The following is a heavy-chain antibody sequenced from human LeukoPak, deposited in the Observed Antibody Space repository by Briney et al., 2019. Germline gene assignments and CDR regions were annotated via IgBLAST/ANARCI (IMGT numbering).Heavy chain of an antibody. CDR3: ARDLNGGKDDAFDI. D-gene: IGHD4-23*01. V-gene: IGHV1-69*13. Sequence: ASVTVSCTASGGTFSSYAISWVRQAPGQGLEWMGGIIPIFGTANYAQKFQGRVTITADESTSTAYMELSSLRSEDTAVYYCARDLNGGKDDAFDIWGQGTMVTVSS. CDR1: GGTFSSYA. J-gene: IGHJ3*02. CDR2: IIPIFGTA.